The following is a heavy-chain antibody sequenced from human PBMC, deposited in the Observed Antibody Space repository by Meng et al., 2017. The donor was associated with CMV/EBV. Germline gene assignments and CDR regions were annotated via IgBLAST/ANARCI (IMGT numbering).Heavy chain of an antibody. D-gene: IGHD3-3*01. V-gene: IGHV3-15*01. Sequence: GGSLRLSCAASGFTFSNAWMSWVRQAPGKGLEWVGRIKSKTDGGTTDYAAPVKGRFTISRDDSKNTLYLQMNSLRAEDTAVYYCARDTAVLRFLEWLFGDGMDVWGQGTTVTVSS. CDR2: IKSKTDGGTT. CDR3: ARDTAVLRFLEWLFGDGMDV. J-gene: IGHJ6*02. CDR1: GFTFSNAW.